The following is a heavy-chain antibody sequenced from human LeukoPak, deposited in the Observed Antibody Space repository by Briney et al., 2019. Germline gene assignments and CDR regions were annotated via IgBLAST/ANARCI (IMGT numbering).Heavy chain of an antibody. CDR2: ITSSSSFI. J-gene: IGHJ5*02. V-gene: IGHV3-21*01. CDR3: ARGTDGGSWRTSRFDP. D-gene: IGHD2-8*01. Sequence: GGSLRLSCAASGFTFSDYNMNWVRQAPGKGLEWVSSITSSSSFIDYADSLKGRFTISRDNAKNSLYLKMNSLRAEDTAVYYCARGTDGGSWRTSRFDPWGQGTLVTVSS. CDR1: GFTFSDYN.